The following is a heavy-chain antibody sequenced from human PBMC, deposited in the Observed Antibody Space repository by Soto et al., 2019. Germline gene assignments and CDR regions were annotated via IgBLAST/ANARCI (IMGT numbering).Heavy chain of an antibody. CDR2: ISGSGGST. CDR1: GFTFSSYA. V-gene: IGHV3-23*01. CDR3: FWRDLYCSSTSCYPGPYYGMDV. D-gene: IGHD2-2*01. Sequence: GGSLRLSCAASGFTFSSYAMSWVRQAPGKGLEWVSAISGSGGSTYYADSVKGRFTIARDNSKNTLYLQMNSLRAEDTAVYYCFWRDLYCSSTSCYPGPYYGMDVWGQGTTVTVSS. J-gene: IGHJ6*02.